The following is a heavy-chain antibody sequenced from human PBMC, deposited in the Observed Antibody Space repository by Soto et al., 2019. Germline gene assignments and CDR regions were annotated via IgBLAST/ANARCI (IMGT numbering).Heavy chain of an antibody. J-gene: IGHJ4*02. V-gene: IGHV1-69*02. Sequence: ASVKVSCKASGGTFSSYTISWVRQAPGQGLEWMGRIIPILGIANYAQKFQGRVTITADKSTSTAYMELSSLRSEDTAVYYCASHGVDEFGEFLGYFDYWGQGTLVTVSS. D-gene: IGHD3-10*01. CDR1: GGTFSSYT. CDR3: ASHGVDEFGEFLGYFDY. CDR2: IIPILGIA.